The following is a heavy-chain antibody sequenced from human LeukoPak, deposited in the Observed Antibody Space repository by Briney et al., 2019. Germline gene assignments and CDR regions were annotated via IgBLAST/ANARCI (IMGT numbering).Heavy chain of an antibody. CDR3: ARGMIISGSSDY. CDR1: GFTLSRYS. Sequence: GGSLRLSCAASGFTLSRYSMNWVRQAPGKGLEWVSSISSSSSYIYYADSVKGRFTISRDNAKNSLYLQMNSLRAEDTAVYYCARGMIISGSSDYWGQGTLVTVSS. J-gene: IGHJ4*02. CDR2: ISSSSSYI. V-gene: IGHV3-21*01. D-gene: IGHD1-26*01.